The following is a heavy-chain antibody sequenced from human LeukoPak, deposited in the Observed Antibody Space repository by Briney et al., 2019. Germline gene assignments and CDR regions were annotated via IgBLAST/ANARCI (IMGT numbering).Heavy chain of an antibody. V-gene: IGHV3-20*04. Sequence: PGGSLRLSCAASGFTFDDYGMSWVRQAPGKGLERVSGINWNGGSTGYADSVKGRFTISRDNAKNSLYLQMNSLRAEDTALYYCARAYYYDSSGYLDYWGQGTLVTVSS. J-gene: IGHJ4*02. CDR3: ARAYYYDSSGYLDY. CDR2: INWNGGST. CDR1: GFTFDDYG. D-gene: IGHD3-22*01.